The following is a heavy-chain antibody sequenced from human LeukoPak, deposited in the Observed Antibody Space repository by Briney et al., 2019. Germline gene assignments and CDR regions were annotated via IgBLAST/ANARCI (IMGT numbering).Heavy chain of an antibody. CDR1: GFTFSSYG. J-gene: IGHJ3*02. CDR2: ISYDGSNK. V-gene: IGHV3-30*18. Sequence: GGSLRLSCAASGFTFSSYGMHWVRQAPGKGLEWVAVISYDGSNKYYADSVKGRFTISRDNSKNTLYLQMNSLRAEDTAVYYCAKSLLSYYYDSSGHYLVDAFDIWGQGTMVTVSS. D-gene: IGHD3-22*01. CDR3: AKSLLSYYYDSSGHYLVDAFDI.